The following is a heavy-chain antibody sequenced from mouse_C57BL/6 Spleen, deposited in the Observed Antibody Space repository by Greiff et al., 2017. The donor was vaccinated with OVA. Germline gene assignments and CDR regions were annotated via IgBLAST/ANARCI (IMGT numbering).Heavy chain of an antibody. J-gene: IGHJ3*01. V-gene: IGHV2-9-1*01. CDR2: IWTGGGT. D-gene: IGHD2-4*01. CDR3: ARNYDDYDAWFAY. CDR1: GFSLTSYA. Sequence: VKVVESGPGLVAPSQSLSITCTVSGFSLTSYAISWVRQPPGKGLEWLGVIWTGGGTNYNSALKSRLSISKDNSKSQVFLKMNSLQTDDTARYYCARNYDDYDAWFAYWGQGTLVTVSA.